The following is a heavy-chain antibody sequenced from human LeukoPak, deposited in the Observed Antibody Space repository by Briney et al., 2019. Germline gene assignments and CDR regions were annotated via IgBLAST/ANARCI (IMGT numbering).Heavy chain of an antibody. CDR1: GFTFHDYA. J-gene: IGHJ4*02. D-gene: IGHD4-17*01. Sequence: PGGSLRLSCAASGFTFHDYAMHWVRQAPGKGLEWVSGLSWNGGNIGYAETVRGRFTISRDNAGNSLYLQMNSPRPEDTALYYCAKALGSTVTTRTYFDYWGQGTLVTVSS. CDR2: LSWNGGNI. V-gene: IGHV3-9*01. CDR3: AKALGSTVTTRTYFDY.